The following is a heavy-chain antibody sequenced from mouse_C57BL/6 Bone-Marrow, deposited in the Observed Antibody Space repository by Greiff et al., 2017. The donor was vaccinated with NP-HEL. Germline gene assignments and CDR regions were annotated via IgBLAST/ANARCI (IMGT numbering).Heavy chain of an antibody. CDR2: ISDGGSYT. CDR3: AREVITTVVARGYAMDY. Sequence: EVQVVESGGGLVKPGGSLKLSCAASGFTFSSYAMSWVRQTPEKRLEWVATISDGGSYTYYPDNVKGRFTISRDNAKNNLYLQMSHLKSEDTAMYYCAREVITTVVARGYAMDYWGQGTSVTVSS. D-gene: IGHD1-1*01. J-gene: IGHJ4*01. CDR1: GFTFSSYA. V-gene: IGHV5-4*01.